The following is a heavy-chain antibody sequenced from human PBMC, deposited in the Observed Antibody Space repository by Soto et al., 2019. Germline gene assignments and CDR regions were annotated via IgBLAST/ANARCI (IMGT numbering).Heavy chain of an antibody. CDR2: IYYSGST. J-gene: IGHJ4*02. D-gene: IGHD6-19*01. CDR3: ARLLYSSGWYPGDFDY. V-gene: IGHV4-39*01. Sequence: QLQLQESGPGLVKPSETLSLTCTVSGGSISSSSYYWGWIRQPPGKGLEWIGSIYYSGSTYYNPSLKSRVTISVDTSKNQFSLKLSSVTASDTAVYYCARLLYSSGWYPGDFDYWGQGTLVTVSS. CDR1: GGSISSSSYY.